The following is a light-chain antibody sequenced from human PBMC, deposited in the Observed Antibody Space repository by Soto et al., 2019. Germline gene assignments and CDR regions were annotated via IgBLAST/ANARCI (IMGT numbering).Light chain of an antibody. CDR3: QQRSNWWT. CDR2: DAS. J-gene: IGKJ1*01. Sequence: EIVLTQSPATLSLSPGERATLSCRASQSVSRYLAWYQQKPGQAPRLLIYDASNRATGIPARFSGSGSWTYFTLTISSLEPEYFAVYYCQQRSNWWTFGQGTKVEI. CDR1: QSVSRY. V-gene: IGKV3-11*01.